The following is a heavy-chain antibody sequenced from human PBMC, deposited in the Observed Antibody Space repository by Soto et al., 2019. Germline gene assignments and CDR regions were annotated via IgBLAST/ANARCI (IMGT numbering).Heavy chain of an antibody. CDR2: IYYSGST. CDR3: ARGRRLQWLRKYNWFDP. D-gene: IGHD5-12*01. V-gene: IGHV4-59*01. J-gene: IGHJ5*02. Sequence: QVQLQESGPGLVKPSETLSLTCTVSGGSISSYYWSWIRQPPGKGLEWIGYIYYSGSTNYNPSLKSRVTISVDTSKNQFSLKLSSVTAADTAVCYCARGRRLQWLRKYNWFDPWGQGTLVTVSS. CDR1: GGSISSYY.